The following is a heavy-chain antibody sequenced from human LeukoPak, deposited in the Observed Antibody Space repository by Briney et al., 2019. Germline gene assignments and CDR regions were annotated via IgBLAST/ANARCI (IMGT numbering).Heavy chain of an antibody. J-gene: IGHJ6*02. CDR2: ISAYNGNT. V-gene: IGHV1-18*01. CDR3: ARMGIAVAGTRMIYYYYYGMDV. CDR1: GYTFTSYG. Sequence: ASVKVSCKASGYTFTSYGISWVRQAPGQGLEWMGWISAYNGNTNYAQKLQGRVTMTTDTSTSTAYMELRSLRSDDTAVYYCARMGIAVAGTRMIYYYYYGMDVWGQGTTVTVSS. D-gene: IGHD6-19*01.